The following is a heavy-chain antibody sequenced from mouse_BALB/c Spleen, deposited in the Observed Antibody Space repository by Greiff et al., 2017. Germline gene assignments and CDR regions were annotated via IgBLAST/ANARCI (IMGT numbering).Heavy chain of an antibody. V-gene: IGHV5-12-2*01. J-gene: IGHJ3*01. D-gene: IGHD2-1*01. CDR3: ARHGNWAY. CDR1: GFTFSSYT. Sequence: EVKLVESGGGLVQPGGSLKLSCAASGFTFSSYTMSWVRQTPEKRLEWVAYISNGGGSTYYPDTVKGRFTISRDHAKNTLYLQMSSLKSEDTAMYYCARHGNWAYWGQGTLVTVSA. CDR2: ISNGGGST.